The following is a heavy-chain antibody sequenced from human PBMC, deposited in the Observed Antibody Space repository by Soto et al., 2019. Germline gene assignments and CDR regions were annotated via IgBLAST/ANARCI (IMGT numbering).Heavy chain of an antibody. CDR3: AKAGGYYDRGYFDY. V-gene: IGHV3-30*04. J-gene: IGHJ4*02. D-gene: IGHD3-22*01. Sequence: QVQLVESGGGVVQPGRSLRLSCAAYGYTFRSNAMHWVRQAPGKGLEWVAVISYDGSNKYYADSVKGRFTISRDNSKNTLYLQMNSLRAEDTAVYYCAKAGGYYDRGYFDYWGQGTLVTDSS. CDR2: ISYDGSNK. CDR1: GYTFRSNA.